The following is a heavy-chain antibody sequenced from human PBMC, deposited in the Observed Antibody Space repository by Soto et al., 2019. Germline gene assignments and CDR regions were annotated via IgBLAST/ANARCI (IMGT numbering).Heavy chain of an antibody. CDR2: IYPGDSDT. D-gene: IGHD3-9*01. J-gene: IGHJ1*01. CDR1: GYSFTSYW. V-gene: IGHV5-51*01. CDR3: ARSGYYDILTGYYFQH. Sequence: GESLKISCKGSGYSFTSYWIGWVRQMPGKGLEWMGIIYPGDSDTRYSPSFQGQVTISADKSISTAYLQWSSLKASDTAMYYCARSGYYDILTGYYFQHWGQGTLVTVSS.